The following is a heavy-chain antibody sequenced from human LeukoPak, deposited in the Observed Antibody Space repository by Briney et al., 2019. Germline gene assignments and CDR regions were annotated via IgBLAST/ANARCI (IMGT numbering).Heavy chain of an antibody. J-gene: IGHJ4*02. CDR1: GGSISSYY. V-gene: IGHV4-4*07. Sequence: SETLSLTCTVSGGSISSYYWSWIRQPAGKGLEWIGRIYTSGSTNYNPSLKSRVTMSVDTSKNQFSLTLSSVTAAATAVYYCARDIYGGNSYYFDYWGQGTLVTVSS. CDR3: ARDIYGGNSYYFDY. D-gene: IGHD4-23*01. CDR2: IYTSGST.